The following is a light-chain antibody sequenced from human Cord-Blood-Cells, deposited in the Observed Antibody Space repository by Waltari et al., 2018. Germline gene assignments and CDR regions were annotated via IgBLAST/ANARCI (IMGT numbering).Light chain of an antibody. CDR1: QSISSW. Sequence: DIQMTQSPSTLSASVGDRVTITSRASQSISSWLAWYQQKPGKAPKLLIYDASSLESGVPSRFSGSGSGTEFTLTISSLQPDEFATYYCQQYNSYPMYTFGQGTKLEIK. J-gene: IGKJ2*01. CDR2: DAS. CDR3: QQYNSYPMYT. V-gene: IGKV1-5*01.